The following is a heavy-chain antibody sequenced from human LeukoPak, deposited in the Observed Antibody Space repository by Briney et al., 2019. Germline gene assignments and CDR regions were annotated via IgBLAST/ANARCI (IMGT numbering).Heavy chain of an antibody. V-gene: IGHV3-30*02. J-gene: IGHJ4*02. Sequence: GGSLRPSCAASGFTFSSNGMHWVRRAPGKGREGVAFIRYDGSNKYYADSVKGRFTISRDNSKNTLYLQMNSLRAEDTAVYYCAKGPSRITGTRYYFDYWGQGTLVTVSS. CDR3: AKGPSRITGTRYYFDY. D-gene: IGHD1-20*01. CDR1: GFTFSSNG. CDR2: IRYDGSNK.